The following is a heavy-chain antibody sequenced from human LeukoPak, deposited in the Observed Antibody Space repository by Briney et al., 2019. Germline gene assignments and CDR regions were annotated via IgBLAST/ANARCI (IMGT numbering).Heavy chain of an antibody. CDR2: ISSSGSTI. V-gene: IGHV3-48*03. CDR1: EFAFGSYA. CDR3: ARELAYYFDY. Sequence: GGSLRLSCAASEFAFGSYAMHWVRQTPGKGLEWVSYISSSGSTIFYADSVKGRFTISRDNAKNSLYLQMNSLRAEDTAAYYCARELAYYFDYWGQGTLVTVSS. D-gene: IGHD1-1*01. J-gene: IGHJ4*02.